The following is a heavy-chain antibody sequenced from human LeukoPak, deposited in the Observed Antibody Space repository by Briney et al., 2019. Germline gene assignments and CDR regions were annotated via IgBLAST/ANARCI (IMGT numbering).Heavy chain of an antibody. V-gene: IGHV1-2*02. CDR2: INPNSGGT. Sequence: ASVKVSCKASGYTFTGYDMHWVRQAPGQGLEWMGWINPNSGGTNYTQKFQGRVTMTRDTSISTAYMELSRLRSDDTAVYYCARFAVHRRITVAGQFGLDYWGQGTLVSVSS. CDR3: ARFAVHRRITVAGQFGLDY. D-gene: IGHD6-19*01. J-gene: IGHJ4*02. CDR1: GYTFTGYD.